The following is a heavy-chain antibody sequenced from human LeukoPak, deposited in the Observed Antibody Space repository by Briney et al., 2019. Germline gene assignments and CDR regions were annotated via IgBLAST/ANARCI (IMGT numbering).Heavy chain of an antibody. D-gene: IGHD3-22*01. Sequence: GESLKISCKGFGYSFTSYSIGWVRQMPGKDLEWMGIIYPGDSDTTYSPSFQGQVTISADKSISTAYLQWSSLKASDTAMYYCARPYYDSSGYYYVGAFDIWGQGTMVTVSS. CDR1: GYSFTSYS. V-gene: IGHV5-51*01. CDR3: ARPYYDSSGYYYVGAFDI. CDR2: IYPGDSDT. J-gene: IGHJ3*02.